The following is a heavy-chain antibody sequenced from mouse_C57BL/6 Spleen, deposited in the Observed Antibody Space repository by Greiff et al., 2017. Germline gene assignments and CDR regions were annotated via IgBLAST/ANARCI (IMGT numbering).Heavy chain of an antibody. Sequence: QVQLQQSGAELVKPGASVKMSCKASGYTFTSYWITWVKQRPGQGLEWIGDIYPGSGSTNYNEKFKSKATLTVDTASSTAYMQLSSLTSEDSAVYYCAREDGETLFAYWGQGTLVTVSA. J-gene: IGHJ3*01. CDR2: IYPGSGST. CDR3: AREDGETLFAY. D-gene: IGHD1-1*01. V-gene: IGHV1-55*01. CDR1: GYTFTSYW.